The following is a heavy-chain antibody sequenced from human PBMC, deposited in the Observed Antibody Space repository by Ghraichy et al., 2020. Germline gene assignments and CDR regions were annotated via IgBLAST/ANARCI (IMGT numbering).Heavy chain of an antibody. CDR2: ISWNRGHT. CDR3: AKDLREGCSGVNCYSYYYYYYGVDV. D-gene: IGHD2-15*01. V-gene: IGHV3-9*01. Sequence: SLNISCVASGFSFDDYAMHWVRQAPGKGLEWVAGISWNRGHTGYGDSVKGRFTVSRDGAKNSLYLQMNSLRVEDTAIYYCAKDLREGCSGVNCYSYYYYYYGVDVWGQGTTVTVS. CDR1: GFSFDDYA. J-gene: IGHJ6*02.